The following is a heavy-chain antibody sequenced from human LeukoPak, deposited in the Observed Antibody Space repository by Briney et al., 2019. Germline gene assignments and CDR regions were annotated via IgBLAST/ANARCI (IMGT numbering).Heavy chain of an antibody. Sequence: PGGSLRLSCAASGFTFSGSAMHWVRQASGKGLEWVGRIRSKANSYATAYAASVKGRFTISRDDSKNTAYLQMNSLKTEDTAVYYCTTFMITFGGVMADYWGQGTLVTVSS. D-gene: IGHD3-16*01. V-gene: IGHV3-73*01. CDR1: GFTFSGSA. J-gene: IGHJ4*02. CDR3: TTFMITFGGVMADY. CDR2: IRSKANSYAT.